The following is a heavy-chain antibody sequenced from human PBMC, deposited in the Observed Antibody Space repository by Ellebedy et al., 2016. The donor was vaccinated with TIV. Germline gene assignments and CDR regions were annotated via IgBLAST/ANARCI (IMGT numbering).Heavy chain of an antibody. J-gene: IGHJ1*01. Sequence: PGGSLRLSCVASGFIFENYAFHWVRQAPGKGLEWVALISGNEDNTYYADSVEGRFTISRDNSIDTLYLQMTSLRSDDSALYYCAKETKNDDNAHFRLWGQGTLVTVSS. CDR1: GFIFENYA. CDR3: AKETKNDDNAHFRL. CDR2: ISGNEDNT. V-gene: IGHV3-43*02. D-gene: IGHD1-1*01.